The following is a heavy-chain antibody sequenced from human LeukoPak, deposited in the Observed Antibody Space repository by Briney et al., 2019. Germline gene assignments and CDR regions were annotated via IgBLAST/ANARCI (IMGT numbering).Heavy chain of an antibody. Sequence: GGSLRLSCAASGFTFISYSMNWVRQAPGKGVEWVSSISSSSGYIYYADSVKGRFTISRDNAKNSLYLQMNSLRAEDTAVYYCARGRVVRGYMGYWGEGTLVTVSS. V-gene: IGHV3-21*01. CDR1: GFTFISYS. D-gene: IGHD3-10*01. CDR2: ISSSSGYI. J-gene: IGHJ4*02. CDR3: ARGRVVRGYMGY.